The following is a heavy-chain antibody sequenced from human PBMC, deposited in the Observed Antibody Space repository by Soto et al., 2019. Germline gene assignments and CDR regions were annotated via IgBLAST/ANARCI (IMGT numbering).Heavy chain of an antibody. D-gene: IGHD1-26*01. CDR3: ARVSDRRRWDFDY. Sequence: QVQLVQSGAEVKKPGSSVKVSCKASGGTFSSYAISWVRQAPGQGLEWMGGIIPIFGTANYAQKFQGRVTINADESTSPAYMELSSLRSDDTAVYYCARVSDRRRWDFDYWGQGTLVTVSS. CDR1: GGTFSSYA. CDR2: IIPIFGTA. J-gene: IGHJ4*02. V-gene: IGHV1-69*01.